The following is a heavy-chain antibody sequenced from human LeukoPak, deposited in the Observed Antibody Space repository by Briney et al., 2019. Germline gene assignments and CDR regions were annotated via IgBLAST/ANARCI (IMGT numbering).Heavy chain of an antibody. J-gene: IGHJ4*02. CDR1: GFTFSSYG. V-gene: IGHV3-30*03. D-gene: IGHD5-18*01. CDR3: ASNVPDTAMVFDY. CDR2: ISYDGSNK. Sequence: GGSLRLSCAASGFTFSSYGMHWVRQAPGKGLEWVAVISYDGSNKYYADSVKGRFTISRDNSKNTLYLQMNSLRAEDTAVYYCASNVPDTAMVFDYWGQGTLVTVSS.